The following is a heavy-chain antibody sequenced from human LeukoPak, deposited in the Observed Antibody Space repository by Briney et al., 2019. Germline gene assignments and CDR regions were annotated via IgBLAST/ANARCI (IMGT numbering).Heavy chain of an antibody. Sequence: TSRTLSLTCTVSGGPIDSYYWSWIRLPPGKGLEWIGCIYPRGGTHYNPSLLSRVSMSVDPSKNQFSLKVRSATAADTAVYFCARRIVAGATNSHWFDPWGQGTLVTVSS. V-gene: IGHV4-4*09. D-gene: IGHD2-21*01. CDR3: ARRIVAGATNSHWFDP. CDR2: IYPRGGT. CDR1: GGPIDSYY. J-gene: IGHJ5*02.